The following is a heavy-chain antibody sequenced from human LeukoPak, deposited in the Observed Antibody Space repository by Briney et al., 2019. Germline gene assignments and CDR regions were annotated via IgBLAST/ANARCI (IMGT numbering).Heavy chain of an antibody. CDR2: IKQDGSEK. CDR1: GFTFSSYW. CDR3: ARDGRAWYY. D-gene: IGHD1-14*01. Sequence: GGSLRLSCAASGFTFSSYWMSWVRQASGKGLEWVANIKQDGSEKYYVDSVKGRFTISRDNAKNSVYLQMNSLRAEDTAVYSCARDGRAWYYWGQGTLVTASS. J-gene: IGHJ4*02. V-gene: IGHV3-7*01.